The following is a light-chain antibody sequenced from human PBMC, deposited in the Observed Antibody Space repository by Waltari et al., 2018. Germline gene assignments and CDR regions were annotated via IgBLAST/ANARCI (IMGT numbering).Light chain of an antibody. CDR1: SSDLGTYNY. V-gene: IGLV2-14*03. J-gene: IGLJ1*01. Sequence: QSALTQPASVSGSPGPSITVSCPGTSSDLGTYNYVSWYQQHPGKAPKLMIYDVSSRPSGVSNRFSGSKSGNTASLTISGLQAEDEADYYCDSKSSSSPHVFGTGTKVTVL. CDR2: DVS. CDR3: DSKSSSSPHV.